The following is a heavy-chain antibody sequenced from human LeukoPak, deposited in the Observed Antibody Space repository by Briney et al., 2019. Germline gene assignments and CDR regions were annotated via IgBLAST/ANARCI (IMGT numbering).Heavy chain of an antibody. CDR3: AKDLPERFLEWLPSPGAFDI. V-gene: IGHV3-23*01. CDR2: ISGSGGST. CDR1: GFMFSNYA. Sequence: PGGSLRLSCAASGFMFSNYAMTWVRQAPGKGLESIAVISGSGGSTYYADSVKGRFTISRDNSKNTLYLQMNSLRAEDTAVYYCAKDLPERFLEWLPSPGAFDIWGQGTMVTVSS. D-gene: IGHD3-3*01. J-gene: IGHJ3*02.